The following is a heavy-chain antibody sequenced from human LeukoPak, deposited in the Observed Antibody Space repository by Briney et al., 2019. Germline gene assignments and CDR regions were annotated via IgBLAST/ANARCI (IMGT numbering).Heavy chain of an antibody. V-gene: IGHV4-39*07. CDR2: IYYSGST. D-gene: IGHD6-19*01. J-gene: IGHJ5*02. CDR1: GGSISSSSYY. CDR3: ARVTAVARGGWFDP. Sequence: SETLSLTCTVSGGSISSSSYYWGWIRQPPGKGLEWIGSIYYSGSTYYNPSLKSRVTISVDTSKNQFSLMLSSVTAADTAVYYCARVTAVARGGWFDPWGQGTLVTVSS.